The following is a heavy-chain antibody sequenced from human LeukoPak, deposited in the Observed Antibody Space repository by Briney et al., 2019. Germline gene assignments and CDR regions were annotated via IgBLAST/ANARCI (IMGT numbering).Heavy chain of an antibody. CDR2: ISAYNGNT. Sequence: ASVKVSCKASGYTFTSYGISWVRQAPGRGLEWMGWISAYNGNTNYAQKLQGRVTMTTDTSTSTAYMELRSLRSDDTAVYYCARDYAAAGSPLRFDPWGQGTLVTVSS. V-gene: IGHV1-18*01. CDR3: ARDYAAAGSPLRFDP. D-gene: IGHD6-13*01. J-gene: IGHJ5*02. CDR1: GYTFTSYG.